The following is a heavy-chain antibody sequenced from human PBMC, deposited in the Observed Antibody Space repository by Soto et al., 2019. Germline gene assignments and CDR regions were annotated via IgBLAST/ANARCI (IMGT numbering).Heavy chain of an antibody. J-gene: IGHJ6*02. CDR1: GGTFSSYA. CDR3: ARVVMTTVPASYYYGMDV. CDR2: IIPFIGTA. V-gene: IGHV1-69*18. D-gene: IGHD4-4*01. Sequence: QVQLVQSGAEVKKPGSSVTVSCKASGGTFSSYAISWVRQAPGQGLEWMGRIIPFIGTANYAQKFQGRVPSTADESTSTAYMELTSLRSEETAVYYWARVVMTTVPASYYYGMDVWGQGTTVTVSS.